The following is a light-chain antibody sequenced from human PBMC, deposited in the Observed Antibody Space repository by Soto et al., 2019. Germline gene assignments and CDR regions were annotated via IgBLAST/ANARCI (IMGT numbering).Light chain of an antibody. J-gene: IGLJ2*01. V-gene: IGLV2-14*01. Sequence: QSALTQPASVSGFPGQSITISCTGTSSDVGGYNYVSWYQQHPGKAPKLMIYEVSNRPSGISIRFSGSKSADTASLTISGLQAEDEADYYCSSYTSSSTVVFGGGTKVTVL. CDR1: SSDVGGYNY. CDR2: EVS. CDR3: SSYTSSSTVV.